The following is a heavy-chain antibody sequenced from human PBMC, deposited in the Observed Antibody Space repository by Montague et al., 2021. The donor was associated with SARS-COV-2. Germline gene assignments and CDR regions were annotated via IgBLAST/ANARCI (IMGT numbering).Heavy chain of an antibody. D-gene: IGHD5-18*01. J-gene: IGHJ4*02. V-gene: IGHV2-70*01. CDR2: IDWDDDK. CDR3: ARMPDQVWLDY. Sequence: PALGKPTQTLTLTCTFSGFSLSTSGMCVGWIRQPPGKALEWLAVIDWDDDKSYSTSLKTRLTISKDTSKNQVVLTMTNMDPVDTATYYCARMPDQVWLDYWGQGILVTVSS. CDR1: GFSLSTSGMC.